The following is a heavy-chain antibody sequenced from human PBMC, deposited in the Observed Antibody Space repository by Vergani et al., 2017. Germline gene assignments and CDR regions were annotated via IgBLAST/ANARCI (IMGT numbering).Heavy chain of an antibody. D-gene: IGHD1-26*01. CDR2: IYTSGST. CDR3: AGGEVGATTWDLYAFDI. J-gene: IGHJ3*02. Sequence: QVQLQESGPGLVKPSQTLSLTCTVSGGSISSGSYYWSWIRQPAGKGLEWIGRIYTSGSTNYNPSLKSRVTISVDTSKNQFSLKLSSVTAADTAVYYCAGGEVGATTWDLYAFDIWGQGTMVTVSS. V-gene: IGHV4-61*02. CDR1: GGSISSGSYY.